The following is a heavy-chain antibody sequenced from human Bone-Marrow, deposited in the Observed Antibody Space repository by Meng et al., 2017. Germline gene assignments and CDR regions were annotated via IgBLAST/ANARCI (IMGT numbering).Heavy chain of an antibody. CDR1: GFTFSSYW. CDR3: AVSYDGYNYYFDY. CDR2: IKQDGSEK. V-gene: IGHV3-7*01. J-gene: IGHJ4*02. D-gene: IGHD5-24*01. Sequence: GGSLRLSCAASGFTFSSYWMSWVRQAPGKGLEWVANIKQDGSEKYYVDSVKGRFTISRDNAKNSLYLQMNSLRAEDTAVYYCAVSYDGYNYYFDYWGQGTLVTVSS.